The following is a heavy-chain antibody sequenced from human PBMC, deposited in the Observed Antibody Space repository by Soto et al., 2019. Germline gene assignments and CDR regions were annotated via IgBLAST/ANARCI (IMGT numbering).Heavy chain of an antibody. D-gene: IGHD3-3*01. Sequence: GGSLRLSCAASGFTFSSYAMSWVRQAPGKGLEWVSAISGSGGSTYYADSVKGRFTISRDNSKNTLYLQMNSLRAEDTAIYYCAKAAYDFWSGYLDSRYNWFDPWGQGTLVTVSS. CDR3: AKAAYDFWSGYLDSRYNWFDP. V-gene: IGHV3-23*01. CDR2: ISGSGGST. CDR1: GFTFSSYA. J-gene: IGHJ5*02.